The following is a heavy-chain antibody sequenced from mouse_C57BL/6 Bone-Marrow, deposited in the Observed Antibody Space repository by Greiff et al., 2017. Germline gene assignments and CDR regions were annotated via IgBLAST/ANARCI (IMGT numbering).Heavy chain of an antibody. CDR2: IWWDDDK. D-gene: IGHD2-10*01. Sequence: QVTLKESGPGILQPSQTLSLTCSFSGFSLSTFGMGVGWIRQPSGKGLEWLAHIWWDDDKYYNPALKSRLTISKDTSKNQVFLKIANVDTADTATYYCARMPYYGNYVPYAMDYWGQGTSVTVSS. V-gene: IGHV8-8*01. CDR1: GFSLSTFGMG. CDR3: ARMPYYGNYVPYAMDY. J-gene: IGHJ4*01.